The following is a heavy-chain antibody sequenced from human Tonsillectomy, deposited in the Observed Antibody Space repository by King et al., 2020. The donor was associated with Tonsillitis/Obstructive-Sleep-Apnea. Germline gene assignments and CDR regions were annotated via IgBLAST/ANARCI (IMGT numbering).Heavy chain of an antibody. D-gene: IGHD3-10*01. CDR3: ARESNYYGSGSYYNARYNWFDP. J-gene: IGHJ5*02. V-gene: IGHV1-69*10. CDR2: IIPILGIA. Sequence: QLVQSGAEVKKPGSSVKVSFKASGGTFSSYAISWVRQAPGQGLEWMGGIIPILGIANYAQKFQGRVTITADKSTSTAYMELSSLRSEDTAVYYCARESNYYGSGSYYNARYNWFDPWGQGTLVTVSS. CDR1: GGTFSSYA.